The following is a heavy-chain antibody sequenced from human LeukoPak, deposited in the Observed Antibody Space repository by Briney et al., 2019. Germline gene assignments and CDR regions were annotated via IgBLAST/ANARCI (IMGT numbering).Heavy chain of an antibody. J-gene: IGHJ4*02. CDR2: ICSSRTT. Sequence: PSETLSLTCTVSGDSINSCRFYWIWLRQAAGKGLEWIGRICSSRTTNYTPSLTSRVTMSLDKSNNHSSLRLTSVTAADTAIYYCGNGRGPPFDSWGQGILVTVSS. CDR3: GNGRGPPFDS. V-gene: IGHV4-61*02. CDR1: GDSINSCRFY. D-gene: IGHD3-10*01.